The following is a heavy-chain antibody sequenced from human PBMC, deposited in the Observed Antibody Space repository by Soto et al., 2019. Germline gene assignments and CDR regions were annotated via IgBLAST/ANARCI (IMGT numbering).Heavy chain of an antibody. V-gene: IGHV4-34*01. CDR1: GGSFSGYY. D-gene: IGHD3-22*01. CDR3: ALSGYFEYYYDY. Sequence: PSETLSLTCAVYGGSFSGYYWSWIRQPPGKGLEWIGEINHSGSTNYNPSLKSRVTISVDTSKNQFSLKLSSVTAADTAVYYCALSGYFEYYYDYWGQGTLVTVSS. CDR2: INHSGST. J-gene: IGHJ4*02.